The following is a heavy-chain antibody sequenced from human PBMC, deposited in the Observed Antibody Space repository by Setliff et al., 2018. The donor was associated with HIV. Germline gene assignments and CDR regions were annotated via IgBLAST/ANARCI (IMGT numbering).Heavy chain of an antibody. D-gene: IGHD3-16*01. Sequence: GGSLRLSCGASGFTFSSYAMSWVRQAPGKGLEWVSAISGRGGSTFYADSVKGRFTISRDNSKNTLSVQMNSLRADDTAVYYCAKTPWGARGAYFDSWGQGTLVTVSS. CDR2: ISGRGGST. CDR3: AKTPWGARGAYFDS. J-gene: IGHJ4*02. CDR1: GFTFSSYA. V-gene: IGHV3-23*01.